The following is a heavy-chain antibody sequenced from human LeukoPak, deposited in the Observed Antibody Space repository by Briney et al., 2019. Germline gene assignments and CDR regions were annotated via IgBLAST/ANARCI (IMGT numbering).Heavy chain of an antibody. V-gene: IGHV1-46*01. D-gene: IGHD4-17*01. J-gene: IGHJ4*02. Sequence: GASVKVSCKTSGYTFTSYYIHWVRQAPGQGLEWMGIINPSGGSTSYAQKFQGRVTMTRDTSTSTVYMYLSSLRSEDTAVYYCARDSLYGVVDYWGRGTLVTVSS. CDR1: GYTFTSYY. CDR3: ARDSLYGVVDY. CDR2: INPSGGST.